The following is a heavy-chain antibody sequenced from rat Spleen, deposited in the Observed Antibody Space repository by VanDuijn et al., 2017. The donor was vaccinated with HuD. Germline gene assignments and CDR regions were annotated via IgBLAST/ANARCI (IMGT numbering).Heavy chain of an antibody. V-gene: IGHV5-31*01. J-gene: IGHJ2*01. CDR1: GFTFNNYW. CDR3: TTDTFYDGTYYPGGFDY. D-gene: IGHD1-12*02. Sequence: EVQLMESGGGLVQPGRSLKLSCVASGFTFNNYWMTWIRQAPGKGLEWIASISNARGITYYRDSVKGRFTLSRDNAKSTLYLQMGSLRSEDTATYYCTTDTFYDGTYYPGGFDYWGQGVMVTVSS. CDR2: ISNARGIT.